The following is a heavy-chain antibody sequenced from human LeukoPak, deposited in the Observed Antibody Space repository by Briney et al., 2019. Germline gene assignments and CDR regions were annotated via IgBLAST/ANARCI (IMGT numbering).Heavy chain of an antibody. D-gene: IGHD6-19*01. CDR3: AREEVAGTAGGIDY. J-gene: IGHJ4*02. CDR1: GYSISSGYY. Sequence: PSDTLSLTCTVSGYSISSGYYWGWIRQPPGKGLEWIGSIYHSGSTYYNPSLKSRVTISVDTSKNQFSLKLSSVTAADTAVYYCAREEVAGTAGGIDYWGQGTLVTVSS. V-gene: IGHV4-38-2*02. CDR2: IYHSGST.